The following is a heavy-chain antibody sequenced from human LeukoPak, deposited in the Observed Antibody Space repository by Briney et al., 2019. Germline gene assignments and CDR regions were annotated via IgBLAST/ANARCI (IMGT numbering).Heavy chain of an antibody. J-gene: IGHJ5*02. Sequence: PSETLSLTCTVSGGSIDSNSWTWIRQPPGKGLEWIGYIYYSGTTNYNPSLKSRVTMSVDMSKNQFSLKLSSVTAADTAVYYCARRGSSWKNWFDPWGQGTLVTVSS. V-gene: IGHV4-59*13. CDR3: ARRGSSWKNWFDP. CDR2: IYYSGTT. D-gene: IGHD6-13*01. CDR1: GGSIDSNS.